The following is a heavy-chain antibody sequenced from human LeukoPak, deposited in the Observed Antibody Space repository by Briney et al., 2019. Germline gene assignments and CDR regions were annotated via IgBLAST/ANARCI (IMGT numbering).Heavy chain of an antibody. CDR3: AKYRTEGAVAGNYFDY. Sequence: GGSLRLSCAASGFTVSSSYMSWVRQAPGKGLEWVAVISYDGSNKYYADSVKGRFTISRDNSKNTLYLQMNSLRAEDTAVYYCAKYRTEGAVAGNYFDYWGQGTLVTVSS. J-gene: IGHJ4*02. V-gene: IGHV3-30-3*01. D-gene: IGHD6-19*01. CDR2: ISYDGSNK. CDR1: GFTVSSSY.